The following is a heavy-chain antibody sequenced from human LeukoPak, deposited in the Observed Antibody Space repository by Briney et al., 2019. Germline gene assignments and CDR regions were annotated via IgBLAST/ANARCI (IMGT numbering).Heavy chain of an antibody. D-gene: IGHD6-13*01. CDR1: GFTFSSYA. Sequence: GGSLRLSCAASGFTFSSYAMSWVRQAPGKGLEWVSVIYSGGSTYYADSVKGRFTISRHNSKNTLYLQMNSLRAEDTAVYYCARETLAGYSSRWGQGTLVTVSS. V-gene: IGHV3-53*04. J-gene: IGHJ4*02. CDR3: ARETLAGYSSR. CDR2: IYSGGST.